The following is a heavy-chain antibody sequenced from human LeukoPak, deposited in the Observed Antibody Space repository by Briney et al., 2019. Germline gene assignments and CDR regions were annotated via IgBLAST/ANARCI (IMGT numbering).Heavy chain of an antibody. CDR3: ARLSLIAAAGDFDY. J-gene: IGHJ4*02. Sequence: PSETLSLTCAVYGGSFSGYYWSWIRQPPGKGLEWIGEINHSGSTNYNPSLKSRVTISVDTSKNQFSLKLSSVTAADTAVYYCARLSLIAAAGDFDYWGQGTLVTVSS. CDR2: INHSGST. V-gene: IGHV4-34*01. CDR1: GGSFSGYY. D-gene: IGHD6-13*01.